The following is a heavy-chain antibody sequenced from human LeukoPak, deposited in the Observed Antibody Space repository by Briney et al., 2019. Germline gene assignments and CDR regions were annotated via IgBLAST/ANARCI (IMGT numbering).Heavy chain of an antibody. V-gene: IGHV3-11*01. J-gene: IGHJ4*02. CDR1: GFTFRDYY. D-gene: IGHD1-26*01. CDR2: ISNNGDTI. Sequence: GGSLRLSCAASGFTFRDYYMHWVRQAPGKGLEWISYISNNGDTISYADSVKGRFTISRDNAKNSLFLQMNSLSAEDTAVYHCARESRSGSYADSWGQGTLVTVSS. CDR3: ARESRSGSYADS.